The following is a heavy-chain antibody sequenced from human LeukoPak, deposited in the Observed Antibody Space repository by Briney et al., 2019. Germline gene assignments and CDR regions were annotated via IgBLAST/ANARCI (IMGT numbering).Heavy chain of an antibody. V-gene: IGHV1-2*02. CDR3: ARRGTAMVTVYYYYYYMDV. D-gene: IGHD5-18*01. CDR2: INPNSGGT. CDR1: GYTFTGYY. Sequence: ASVKVSCKASGYTFTGYYMHWMRQAPGQGLEWMGWINPNSGGTNYAQKFQGRVTMTRDTSISTAYMELSRLRSDDTAVYYCARRGTAMVTVYYYYYYMDVWGKGTTVTVSS. J-gene: IGHJ6*03.